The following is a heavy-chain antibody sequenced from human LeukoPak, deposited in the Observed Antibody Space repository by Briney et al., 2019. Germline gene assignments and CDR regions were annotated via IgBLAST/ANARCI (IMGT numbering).Heavy chain of an antibody. D-gene: IGHD3-3*01. Sequence: ASVKVSCKASGYTFTSYGISWVRQAPGQGLEWMGWISAYNGSTNYAQKLQGRVTMSTDTSTSTAYMELRSLRSDDTAVYYCARVLSTIFGVVIDHAFDIWGQGTMVTVSS. J-gene: IGHJ3*02. V-gene: IGHV1-18*01. CDR3: ARVLSTIFGVVIDHAFDI. CDR1: GYTFTSYG. CDR2: ISAYNGST.